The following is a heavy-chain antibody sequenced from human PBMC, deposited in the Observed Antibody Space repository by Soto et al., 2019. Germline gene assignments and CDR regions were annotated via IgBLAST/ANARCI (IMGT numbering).Heavy chain of an antibody. CDR1: GYSFTSNW. Sequence: GESPKISCKGSGYSFTSNWIGWVRQMPGKGLEWMGIIYPRDSDTKYSPSFQGQVTISVDKSISTTYLQWSSLKASDTAMYYCATVRAVAVPRLFYFDYCGPGTLVTVSS. V-gene: IGHV5-51*01. J-gene: IGHJ4*02. CDR3: ATVRAVAVPRLFYFDY. CDR2: IYPRDSDT. D-gene: IGHD6-19*01.